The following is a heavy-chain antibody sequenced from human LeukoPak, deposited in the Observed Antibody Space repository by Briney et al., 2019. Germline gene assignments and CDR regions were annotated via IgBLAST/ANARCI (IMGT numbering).Heavy chain of an antibody. CDR2: ISTISGSGPGT. Sequence: PGGSLRLSCAAPGFTFSNYAVSWVRQAPGKGLEWVSAISTISGSGPGTYYADSVKGRFTISRDKSKNTLYLQMNSLRAEDTAVYYCAKAPIGYSSSWYYFDYWGQGTLVTVSS. J-gene: IGHJ4*02. V-gene: IGHV3-23*01. CDR1: GFTFSNYA. D-gene: IGHD6-13*01. CDR3: AKAPIGYSSSWYYFDY.